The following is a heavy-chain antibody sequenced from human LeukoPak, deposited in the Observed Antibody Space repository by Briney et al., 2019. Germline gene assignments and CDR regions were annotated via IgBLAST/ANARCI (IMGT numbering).Heavy chain of an antibody. CDR2: IKQDGSEE. V-gene: IGHV3-7*01. D-gene: IGHD6-13*01. CDR1: GFTFSSYW. Sequence: PGGSLRLSCAASGFTFSSYWMSWVRQAPGKGLEWVANIKQDGSEEYYVDSVKGRFTISRDNAKNSLYLQMNSLRAEDTAVYYCARTRRIAAAYGMDVWGQGTTVTVSS. J-gene: IGHJ6*02. CDR3: ARTRRIAAAYGMDV.